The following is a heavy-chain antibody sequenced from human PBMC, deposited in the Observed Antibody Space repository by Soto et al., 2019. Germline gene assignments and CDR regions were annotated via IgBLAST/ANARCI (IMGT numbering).Heavy chain of an antibody. CDR1: GGSFSGYY. Sequence: PSETLSLTCAVYGGSFSGYYWSWIRQPPGKGLEWIGEINHSGSTNYNPSLKSRVTISVDTSKNQFSLKLSSVTAADTAVYYCARELGRMVYAIWFDPWGQGTLVTVSS. CDR3: ARELGRMVYAIWFDP. CDR2: INHSGST. D-gene: IGHD2-8*01. J-gene: IGHJ5*02. V-gene: IGHV4-34*01.